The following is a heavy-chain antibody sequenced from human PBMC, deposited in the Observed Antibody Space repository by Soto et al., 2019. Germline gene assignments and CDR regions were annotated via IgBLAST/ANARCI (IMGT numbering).Heavy chain of an antibody. CDR2: ISGSGGST. V-gene: IGHV3-23*01. CDR3: AKGDYYYVWKS. CDR1: GFTFRSSD. Sequence: EVQLLESGGGLAQPGGSLRLSCAASGFTFRSSDMSWVRQAPGKGLEWVSGISGSGGSTYYADSVKGRFTISRDNSKNTLYLQMNSLRAEDTAVYYCAKGDYYYVWKSGAKGPRSPSP. J-gene: IGHJ6*02.